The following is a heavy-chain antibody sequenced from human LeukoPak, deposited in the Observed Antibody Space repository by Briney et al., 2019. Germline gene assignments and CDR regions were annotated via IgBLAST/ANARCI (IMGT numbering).Heavy chain of an antibody. CDR2: IYYSGTT. Sequence: SETLSLTCTVSGGSISNYYWSWIRQPPGKGLEWIGYIYYSGTTNYSPSLKSRVTISVDTSKNQFSLKLSSVTAADTAVYYCARLAENSSGPYFDYWGQGTLVTVSS. J-gene: IGHJ4*02. CDR1: GGSISNYY. D-gene: IGHD3-22*01. V-gene: IGHV4-59*08. CDR3: ARLAENSSGPYFDY.